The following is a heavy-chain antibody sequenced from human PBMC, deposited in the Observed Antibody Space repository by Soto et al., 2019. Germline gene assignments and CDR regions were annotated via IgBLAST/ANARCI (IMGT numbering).Heavy chain of an antibody. CDR2: IWYDGSNK. Sequence: QVQLVESGGGVVQPGRSLRLSCAASGFTFSSYGMHWVRQAPGKGLEWVAVIWYDGSNKYYADSVKGQFTISRDNSKNTLYLQMNSLRAEDTAVYYCARDHSRGYFDYWGQGTLVTVSS. J-gene: IGHJ4*02. D-gene: IGHD6-13*01. CDR1: GFTFSSYG. V-gene: IGHV3-33*01. CDR3: ARDHSRGYFDY.